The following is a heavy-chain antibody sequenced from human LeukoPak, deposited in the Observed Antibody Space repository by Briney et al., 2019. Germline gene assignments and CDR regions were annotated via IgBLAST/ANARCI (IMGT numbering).Heavy chain of an antibody. D-gene: IGHD4-17*01. CDR1: GFTVSSDS. CDR3: AKDVDYGDLGEYFQH. Sequence: GGSLRLSCTVSGFTVSSDSMSWVRQAPGKGLEWVSAISGSGGSTYYADSVKGRFTISRDNSKNTLYLQMNSLRAEDTAVYYCAKDVDYGDLGEYFQHWGQGTLVTVSS. V-gene: IGHV3-23*01. CDR2: ISGSGGST. J-gene: IGHJ1*01.